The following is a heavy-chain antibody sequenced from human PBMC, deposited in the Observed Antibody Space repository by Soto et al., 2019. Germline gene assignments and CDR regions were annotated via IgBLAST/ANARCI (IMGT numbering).Heavy chain of an antibody. CDR3: GTRPGGGGY. V-gene: IGHV3-53*01. Sequence: EVQLVESGGGLIQPGGSLRLSCAVSGFTVSNNYMSWVRQAPGKGLEGVSVIYSGGYTAYGDSVKGRFTISRDNSKNTLYLKMKSRRPAGPAVYYGGTRPGGGGYWGQGTLVTVSS. CDR2: IYSGGYT. J-gene: IGHJ4*02. CDR1: GFTVSNNY. D-gene: IGHD3-10*01.